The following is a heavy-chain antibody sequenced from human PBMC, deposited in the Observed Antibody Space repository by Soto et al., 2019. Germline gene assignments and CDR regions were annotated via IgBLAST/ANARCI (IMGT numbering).Heavy chain of an antibody. D-gene: IGHD3-3*01. Sequence: SETLSLTCTVSGGSISSFYWSWIRQPPGKGLEWIGYIYYSGSTNYNPSLKSRVTISVDTSKNQFSLNLSSVTATDTAVYYCAREGALLYDGNSDYYDTLDVWGQGTTVTVSS. CDR2: IYYSGST. J-gene: IGHJ6*02. CDR1: GGSISSFY. CDR3: AREGALLYDGNSDYYDTLDV. V-gene: IGHV4-59*12.